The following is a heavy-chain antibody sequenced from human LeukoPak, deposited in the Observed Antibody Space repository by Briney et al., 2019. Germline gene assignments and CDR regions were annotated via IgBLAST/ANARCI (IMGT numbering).Heavy chain of an antibody. J-gene: IGHJ5*02. D-gene: IGHD3-22*01. Sequence: GGSLRLSWAASGXTFSSYGMHWVRQAPGKGLESVAVIWYDGSNKYYADSVKGRFTISRDNSKNTLYLQMNSLRAEDTAVYYCAREGYYDSSGYYHTDNWFDPWGQGTLVTVSS. V-gene: IGHV3-33*01. CDR2: IWYDGSNK. CDR3: AREGYYDSSGYYHTDNWFDP. CDR1: GXTFSSYG.